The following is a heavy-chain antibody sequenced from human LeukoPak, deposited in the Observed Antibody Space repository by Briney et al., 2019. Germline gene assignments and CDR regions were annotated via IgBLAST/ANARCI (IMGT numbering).Heavy chain of an antibody. CDR3: TTFSGEWSHPFYYYYGMDV. D-gene: IGHD3-3*01. CDR1: GFTFSNAW. CDR2: IKSKTDGGTT. V-gene: IGHV3-15*01. J-gene: IGHJ6*02. Sequence: GGSLRLSCAASGFTFSNAWMSWVRQAPGKGLEWVGRIKSKTDGGTTDYAAPVKGRFTISRDDSKNTLYLQMSSLKTEDTAVYYCTTFSGEWSHPFYYYYGMDVWGQGTTVTVSS.